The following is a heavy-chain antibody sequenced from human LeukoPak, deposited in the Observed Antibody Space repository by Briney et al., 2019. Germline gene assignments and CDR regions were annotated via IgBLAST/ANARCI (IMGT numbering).Heavy chain of an antibody. CDR3: AKDGGIVAAMDAFDI. CDR1: GFTFTNYA. V-gene: IGHV3-23*01. Sequence: GGSLSLSCAASGFTFTNYAMSWVRQAPGKGLDWVSAISPSGGSTYYADSVKGRCTLSRENSKNTVYLQMNSLRAEDTAVYYCAKDGGIVAAMDAFDIWGQGTMVTVSS. CDR2: ISPSGGST. J-gene: IGHJ3*02. D-gene: IGHD1-26*01.